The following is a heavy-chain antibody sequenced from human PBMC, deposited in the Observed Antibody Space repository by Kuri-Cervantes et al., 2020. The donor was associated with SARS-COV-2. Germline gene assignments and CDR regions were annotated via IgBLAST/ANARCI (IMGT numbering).Heavy chain of an antibody. CDR1: GFTFSSYS. Sequence: GGSLRLSCAASGFTFSSYSMNWVRQAPGKGLEWVSYISSSSSTIYYADSVKGRFTISRDNSKNTLYLQMNSLRAEDTAVYYCAKVINSGSWFDPWGQGTLVTDSS. V-gene: IGHV3-48*01. J-gene: IGHJ5*02. CDR2: ISSSSSTI. D-gene: IGHD6-19*01. CDR3: AKVINSGSWFDP.